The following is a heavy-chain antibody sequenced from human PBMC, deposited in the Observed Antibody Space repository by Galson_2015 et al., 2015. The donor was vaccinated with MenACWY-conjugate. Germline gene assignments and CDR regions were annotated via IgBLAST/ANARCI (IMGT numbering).Heavy chain of an antibody. J-gene: IGHJ3*02. Sequence: ETLSLTCTVSGGFISSSSYYWDWIRRPPGRGLEWIGTIYYSGSTYYNSSLKSRVTISVDTSQNQFSLNLSSVTAADTAMYYCARHDRTAPARSGAFDIWGRGTMVTVSS. D-gene: IGHD2-2*01. CDR1: GGFISSSSYY. CDR3: ARHDRTAPARSGAFDI. CDR2: IYYSGST. V-gene: IGHV4-39*01.